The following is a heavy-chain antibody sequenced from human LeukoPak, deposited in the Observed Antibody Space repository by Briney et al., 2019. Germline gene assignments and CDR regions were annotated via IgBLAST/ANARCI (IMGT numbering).Heavy chain of an antibody. D-gene: IGHD5-18*01. Sequence: PGGSLRLSCAASGFTVSSNYMSWVRQAPGKGLEWVSVIYSGGSTYYADSVKGRFTISRDNAKNSLYLQMNSLRAEDTAVYYCARWIGTWIQLWLGQFDYWGQGTLVTVSS. CDR1: GFTVSSNY. J-gene: IGHJ4*02. CDR2: IYSGGST. CDR3: ARWIGTWIQLWLGQFDY. V-gene: IGHV3-53*01.